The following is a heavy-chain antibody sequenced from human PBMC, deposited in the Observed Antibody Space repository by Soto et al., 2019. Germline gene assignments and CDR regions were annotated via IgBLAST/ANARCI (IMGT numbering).Heavy chain of an antibody. CDR1: GFTFNIYS. D-gene: IGHD3-16*01. Sequence: EVQLVESGGGLVKPGGSLRLSCAASGFTFNIYSVNWVRQAPGQGLEWVSSISSSGSYIYYADSVKGRFTISRDNAKNSLYLQMNCLRAEDTAVYYCARDPTYDWRQLRLDYWGQGTLVTVSS. CDR2: ISSSGSYI. J-gene: IGHJ4*02. CDR3: ARDPTYDWRQLRLDY. V-gene: IGHV3-21*01.